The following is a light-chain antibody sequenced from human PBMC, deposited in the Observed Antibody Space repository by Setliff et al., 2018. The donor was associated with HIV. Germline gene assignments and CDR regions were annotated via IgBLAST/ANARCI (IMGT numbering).Light chain of an antibody. Sequence: QSVLTQPASVSGSPGQSITISCIGISSDIGLFKYVSWYQLHPGKAPKLMIYEVSNRPSGVSNRFSGSTSGNTASLTISGLQAEDEADYFCCSFTTSDTGVFGGGTKVTVL. V-gene: IGLV2-14*01. J-gene: IGLJ3*02. CDR2: EVS. CDR1: SSDIGLFKY. CDR3: CSFTTSDTGV.